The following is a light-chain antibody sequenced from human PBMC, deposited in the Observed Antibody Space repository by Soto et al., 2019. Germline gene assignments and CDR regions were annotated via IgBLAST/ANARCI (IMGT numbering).Light chain of an antibody. V-gene: IGKV3-20*01. CDR1: QSLSSSY. Sequence: DIVLTQFPGTLSLSPGERATLSCRPSQSLSSSYLVWYQQKPGQAPRLLIYAASRRATGIPDRFSGSGSATEYTRTISRLEPEESAVYYCQQQGTFGQGTKLEIK. CDR3: QQQGT. J-gene: IGKJ2*01. CDR2: AAS.